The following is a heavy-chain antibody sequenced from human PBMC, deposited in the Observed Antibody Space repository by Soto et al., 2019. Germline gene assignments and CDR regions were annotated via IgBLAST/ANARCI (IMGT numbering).Heavy chain of an antibody. D-gene: IGHD6-19*01. CDR3: AKVDRYSSGWSYYAPEYYYYGMDV. J-gene: IGHJ6*02. CDR1: GFTFSTYA. CDR2: ISGSGDDT. V-gene: IGHV3-23*01. Sequence: VQLLESGGGLVQPGGSLRLSCAASGFTFSTYALSWVRQSPGTGLEGVSAISGSGDDTYYTHSVKGRFTISRDNSKNTLSLQMDSLRVEDTATYYCAKVDRYSSGWSYYAPEYYYYGMDVWGQGTTVTVSS.